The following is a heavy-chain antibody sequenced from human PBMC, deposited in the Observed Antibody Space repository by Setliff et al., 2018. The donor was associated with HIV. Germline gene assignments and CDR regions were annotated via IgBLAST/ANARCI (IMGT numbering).Heavy chain of an antibody. V-gene: IGHV4-34*01. Sequence: SETLSLTCAVYNGTFSGYYWTWIRQPPGKGLEWIGEINDSGSTNYSPSLKSRVTISVDASRNQFSLRLSSVTAADTGVYYCARHKDPPGSRWIFYYYYMDLWGGGTTVTVSS. J-gene: IGHJ6*03. CDR1: NGTFSGYY. D-gene: IGHD6-13*01. CDR3: ARHKDPPGSRWIFYYYYMDL. CDR2: INDSGST.